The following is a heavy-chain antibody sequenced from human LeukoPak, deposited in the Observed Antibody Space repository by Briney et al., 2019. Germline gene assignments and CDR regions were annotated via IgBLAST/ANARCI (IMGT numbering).Heavy chain of an antibody. CDR3: ARGQAGLFDY. Sequence: GGSLRLSCAASGSTFSSYAMHWVRQAPGKGLEYVSAISSNGGSTYYANSVKGRFTISRDNSKNTLYLQMGSLRAEDMAVYYCARGQAGLFDYWGQGTLVTVSS. CDR2: ISSNGGST. J-gene: IGHJ4*02. V-gene: IGHV3-64*01. CDR1: GSTFSSYA. D-gene: IGHD6-19*01.